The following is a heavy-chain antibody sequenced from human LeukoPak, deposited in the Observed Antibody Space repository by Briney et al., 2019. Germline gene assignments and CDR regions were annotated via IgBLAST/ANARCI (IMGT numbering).Heavy chain of an antibody. V-gene: IGHV3-74*01. CDR3: ARDRAIFGVVLDY. CDR2: INSDGGRT. CDR1: GFTFSSYW. J-gene: IGHJ4*02. D-gene: IGHD3-3*01. Sequence: GGSLRLSCVASGFTFSSYWIHWVRQAPGKGLVWVSRINSDGGRTDYADSVKGRFTISRDNAKNTLYLQMNSLRAEDTAVYYCARDRAIFGVVLDYWGQGTLVTVSS.